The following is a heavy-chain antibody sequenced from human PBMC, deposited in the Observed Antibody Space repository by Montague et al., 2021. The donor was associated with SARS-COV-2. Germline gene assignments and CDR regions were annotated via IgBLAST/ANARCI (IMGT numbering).Heavy chain of an antibody. J-gene: IGHJ4*02. D-gene: IGHD7-27*01. CDR2: IYYSGST. V-gene: IGHV4-61*01. Sequence: SETLSLTCTVSGGSVSSGSYYWSWIRQPPGKGLEWIGYIYYSGSTNYNPSLESRVTISVDTSKNQFSLKLSPVTAADTAVYYCASVNTAGAYWGQGTLVTVSS. CDR3: ASVNTAGAY. CDR1: GGSVSSGSYY.